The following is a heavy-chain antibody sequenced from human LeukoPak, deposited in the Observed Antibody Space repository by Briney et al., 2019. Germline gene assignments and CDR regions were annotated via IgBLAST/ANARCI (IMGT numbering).Heavy chain of an antibody. CDR2: INHSGST. CDR3: ARGYYLPKTAEVGTTALFDY. D-gene: IGHD1-1*01. CDR1: GGSFSDYY. V-gene: IGHV4-34*01. J-gene: IGHJ4*02. Sequence: SETLSLTCAVYGGSFSDYYWSWIRQPPGKGLEWIGKINHSGSTNYNPPLKSRVTISVDTSKNQFSLKLSSVTAADTAVYYCARGYYLPKTAEVGTTALFDYWGQGTLVTVSS.